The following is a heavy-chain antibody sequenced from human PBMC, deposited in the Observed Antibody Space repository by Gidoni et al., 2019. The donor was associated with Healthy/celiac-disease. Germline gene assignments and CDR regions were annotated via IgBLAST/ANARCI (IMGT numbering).Heavy chain of an antibody. CDR2: ISGSGGST. Sequence: AISGSGGSTYYADSVKGRFTISRDNSKNTLYLQMNSLRAEDTAVYYCAKYCSSTSCYPTYSGYDSVSYYYYGMDVWGQGTTVTVSS. CDR3: AKYCSSTSCYPTYSGYDSVSYYYYGMDV. V-gene: IGHV3-23*01. J-gene: IGHJ6*02. D-gene: IGHD2-2*01.